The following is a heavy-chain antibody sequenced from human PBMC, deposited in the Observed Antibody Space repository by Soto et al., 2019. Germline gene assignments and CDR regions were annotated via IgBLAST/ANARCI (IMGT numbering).Heavy chain of an antibody. V-gene: IGHV1-3*01. J-gene: IGHJ6*02. CDR2: INAGNGNT. CDR1: GYTFTSYA. CDR3: ARRLIPTTVTTFPYYYGMDV. Sequence: ASVKVSCKASGYTFTSYAMHWVRQAPGQRLEWMGWINAGNGNTKYSQKFQGRVTITRDTSASTAYMELSSPRSEDTAVYYCARRLIPTTVTTFPYYYGMDVWGQGTTVTVSS. D-gene: IGHD4-17*01.